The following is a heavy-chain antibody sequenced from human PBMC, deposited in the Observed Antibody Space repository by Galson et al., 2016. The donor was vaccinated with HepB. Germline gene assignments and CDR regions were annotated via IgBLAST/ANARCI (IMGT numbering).Heavy chain of an antibody. Sequence: SLRLSCAASGFTFSGYGMYWVRQAPGKGLEWVAVISYDGSKKYYADSVKGRFTISRDNSKNTLYLQMSSLRAEDTAVYYCAKDEFLEGDYYYYGMDVWGQGTTVTVSS. J-gene: IGHJ6*02. CDR1: GFTFSGYG. CDR2: ISYDGSKK. V-gene: IGHV3-30*18. D-gene: IGHD3-3*01. CDR3: AKDEFLEGDYYYYGMDV.